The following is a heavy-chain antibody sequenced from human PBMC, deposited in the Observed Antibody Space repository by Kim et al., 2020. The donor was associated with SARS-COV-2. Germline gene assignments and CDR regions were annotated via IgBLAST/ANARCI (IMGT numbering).Heavy chain of an antibody. CDR2: IYHSGST. D-gene: IGHD6-13*01. J-gene: IGHJ5*02. CDR1: GGSISSGGYS. V-gene: IGHV4-30-2*01. Sequence: SETLSLTCAVSGGSISSGGYSWSWIRQPPGKGLEWIGYIYHSGSTYYNPSLKSRVTISLDRSKNQFSLKLSSVTAADTAVYYCARGLRYSSTGFKIWFDPWGQGTLVTVSS. CDR3: ARGLRYSSTGFKIWFDP.